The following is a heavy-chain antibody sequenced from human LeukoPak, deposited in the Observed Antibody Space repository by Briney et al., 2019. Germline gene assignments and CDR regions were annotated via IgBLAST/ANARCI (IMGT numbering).Heavy chain of an antibody. J-gene: IGHJ5*02. Sequence: SETLSLTCTVSGGSISSSSYFWGWIRQPPGKGLEWIGSIYYSGSTYYNPSLKSRVTISVDTSKNQFSLKLSSVTAADTAVYYCARGVSPRFDPWGQGTLVTVSS. CDR2: IYYSGST. V-gene: IGHV4-39*07. CDR3: ARGVSPRFDP. CDR1: GGSISSSSYF.